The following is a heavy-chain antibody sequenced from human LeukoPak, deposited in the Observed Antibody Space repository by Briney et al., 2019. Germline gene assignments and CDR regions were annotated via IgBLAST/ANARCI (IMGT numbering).Heavy chain of an antibody. CDR3: ARVYGSGIKGWFDP. CDR1: GGSISSGGYY. CDR2: IYYSGST. J-gene: IGHJ5*02. V-gene: IGHV4-31*03. D-gene: IGHD3-10*01. Sequence: SETLSLTCTVSGGSISSGGYYWSWIRQHPGKGLEWIGYIYYSGSTYYNPSLKSRVTISVDTSKNQFSLKLSSVTAADTAVYYCARVYGSGIKGWFDPWGQGTLVTVSS.